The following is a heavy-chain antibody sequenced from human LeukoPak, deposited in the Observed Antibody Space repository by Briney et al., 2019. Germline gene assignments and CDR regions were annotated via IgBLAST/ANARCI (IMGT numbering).Heavy chain of an antibody. Sequence: ASVKVCCKASGFTFTSSAMQWVRQARGQRLEWIGWIVVGSGNTNYAQKFQERVTITRDMSTSTAYMELSSLRSEDTAVYYCAAESMGYCSSTSCYPVYYGMDVWGQGTTVTVSS. CDR1: GFTFTSSA. D-gene: IGHD2-2*01. J-gene: IGHJ6*02. CDR3: AAESMGYCSSTSCYPVYYGMDV. CDR2: IVVGSGNT. V-gene: IGHV1-58*02.